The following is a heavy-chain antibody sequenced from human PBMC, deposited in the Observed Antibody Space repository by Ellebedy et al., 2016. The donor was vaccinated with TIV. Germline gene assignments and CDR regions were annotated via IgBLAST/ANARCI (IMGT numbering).Heavy chain of an antibody. Sequence: SETLSLTXAVSGGSISSSNWWSWVRQPPGKGLEWIGEIYHSGSTNYNPSLKSRVTISVDKSKNQFSLKLSSVTAADTAVYYCVCRSLAWLAVHNAFDIWGQGTMVTVSS. D-gene: IGHD5-12*01. CDR1: GGSISSSNW. V-gene: IGHV4-4*02. CDR2: IYHSGST. J-gene: IGHJ3*02. CDR3: VCRSLAWLAVHNAFDI.